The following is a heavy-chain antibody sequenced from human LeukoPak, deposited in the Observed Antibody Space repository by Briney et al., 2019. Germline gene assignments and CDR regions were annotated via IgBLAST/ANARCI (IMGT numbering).Heavy chain of an antibody. Sequence: ASVKVSCKVSGYTLTELSMHWVRQAPGKGLEWMGGFDPEDGETIYAQKFQGRVTITEDTSTDTAYMELSSLRSEDTAVYYCARVVGSVAATYYFDYWGQGTLVTVSS. V-gene: IGHV1-24*01. CDR3: ARVVGSVAATYYFDY. J-gene: IGHJ4*02. D-gene: IGHD6-6*01. CDR2: FDPEDGET. CDR1: GYTLTELS.